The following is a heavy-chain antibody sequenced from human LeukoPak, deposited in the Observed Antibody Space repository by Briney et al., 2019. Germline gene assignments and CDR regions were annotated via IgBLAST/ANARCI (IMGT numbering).Heavy chain of an antibody. D-gene: IGHD1/OR15-1a*01. V-gene: IGHV3-9*01. CDR2: ISWNSGSI. CDR1: GFTFDDYA. J-gene: IGHJ4*02. CDR3: AKGTKPVMTIPDY. Sequence: GGSLRLSCAASGFTFDDYAMHWVRQAPGKGLEWVSGISWNSGSIGYADSVKGRFTISRDNAKNSLYLQMNSLRAEDTALYYCAKGTKPVMTIPDYWGQGILVTVSS.